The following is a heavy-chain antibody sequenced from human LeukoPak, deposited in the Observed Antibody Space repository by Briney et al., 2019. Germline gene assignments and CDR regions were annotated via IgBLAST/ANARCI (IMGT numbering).Heavy chain of an antibody. J-gene: IGHJ4*02. CDR1: TFSFSSYA. Sequence: PGGSLSLSCAHPTFSFSSYATSRVSQAPGNGLEWVSAISGRGGSTYYADSVKGRFTISRDNTKNTLYLQMNRLRTEDTAVYYCANRLRGFGGNPAFDYWGQGTLVTVSS. CDR3: ANRLRGFGGNPAFDY. CDR2: ISGRGGST. V-gene: IGHV3-23*01. D-gene: IGHD3-10*01.